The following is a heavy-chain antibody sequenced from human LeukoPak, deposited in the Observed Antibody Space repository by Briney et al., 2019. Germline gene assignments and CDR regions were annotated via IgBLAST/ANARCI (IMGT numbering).Heavy chain of an antibody. D-gene: IGHD3-3*01. CDR3: ARAPRSWSGYHGPFDY. Sequence: GASVKVSCKASGYTFTSYYMHWVRQAPGQGLEWMGIINPSGGSTSYAQKFQGRVTMTRDTSTSTVYMELSSLRSEDTAVYYCARAPRSWSGYHGPFDYWGQGTLVTVSS. V-gene: IGHV1-46*01. J-gene: IGHJ4*02. CDR2: INPSGGST. CDR1: GYTFTSYY.